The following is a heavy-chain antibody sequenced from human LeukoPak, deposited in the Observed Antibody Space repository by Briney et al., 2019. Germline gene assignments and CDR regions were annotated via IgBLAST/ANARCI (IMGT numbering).Heavy chain of an antibody. Sequence: PGGSLRLSCAASGFTLSSNYMSWVRRAPGKGLEWVSVIYSGGSTYYADSVKGRFIISRDNSKNTLYPQMNSLRAEDTAVYYCARAGQYYFDYWGQGTLVTVSS. D-gene: IGHD4-11*01. V-gene: IGHV3-53*01. J-gene: IGHJ4*02. CDR3: ARAGQYYFDY. CDR2: IYSGGST. CDR1: GFTLSSNY.